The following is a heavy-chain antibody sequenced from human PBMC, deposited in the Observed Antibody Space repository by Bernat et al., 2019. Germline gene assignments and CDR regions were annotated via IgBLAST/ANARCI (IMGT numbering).Heavy chain of an antibody. V-gene: IGHV3-23*01. Sequence: EVHLLESGGALVQAGGSLRLSCEASGFTFSTYAMNWVRQAPGKGLEWVSAISGSGSYTFYADSVEGRFTVSRDNSKNTLYLQMNTRKAEDTALYYCAQPDHPISVITPFDHWGQGTLVTVSS. CDR2: ISGSGSYT. D-gene: IGHD3-16*01. J-gene: IGHJ4*02. CDR3: AQPDHPISVITPFDH. CDR1: GFTFSTYA.